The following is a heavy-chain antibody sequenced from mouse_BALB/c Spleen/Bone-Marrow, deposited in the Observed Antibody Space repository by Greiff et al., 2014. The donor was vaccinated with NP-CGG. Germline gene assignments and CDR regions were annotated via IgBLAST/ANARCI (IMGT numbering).Heavy chain of an antibody. CDR2: ISSGGSYT. CDR3: ARQDYYGSSPHWYFDV. CDR1: GFTFSSYT. J-gene: IGHJ1*01. V-gene: IGHV5-9-3*01. Sequence: EVKLVESGGGLVKPGESLKLSCAASGFTFSSYTMSWVRQTPEKRLEWVANISSGGSYTYYADSVKGRFTISRDTAKNTLYLQMSSLRSEYTAIYYCARQDYYGSSPHWYFDVWGAGTTVTVSS. D-gene: IGHD1-1*01.